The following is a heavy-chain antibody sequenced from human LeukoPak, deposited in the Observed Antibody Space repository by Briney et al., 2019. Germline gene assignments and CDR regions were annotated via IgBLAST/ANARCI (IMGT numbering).Heavy chain of an antibody. CDR2: ISYSGSP. CDR3: ARARAYSNQGFYYYGVDV. CDR1: GGSIRRDY. Sequence: PSETLSLTCAVSGGSIRRDYWSWIRQPPGKGLEWVGYISYSGSPSYNPSLESRVTMSVDTSTNQVSLKVNSVTAAGTALYFCARARAYSNQGFYYYGVDVWGQGTTVTVSS. V-gene: IGHV4-59*01. D-gene: IGHD4-11*01. J-gene: IGHJ6*02.